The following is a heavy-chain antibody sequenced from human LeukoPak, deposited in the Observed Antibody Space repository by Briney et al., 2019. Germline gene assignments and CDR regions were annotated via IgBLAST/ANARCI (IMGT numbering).Heavy chain of an antibody. CDR2: INAGNGNT. CDR1: GYTFTGYY. CDR3: ARLSIQLWPGFDY. D-gene: IGHD5-18*01. Sequence: ASVKVSCKASGYTFTGYYMHWVRQAPGQGLEWMGWINAGNGNTKYSQKFQGRVTITRDTSASTAYMELSSLRSEDTAVYYCARLSIQLWPGFDYWGQGTLVTVSS. J-gene: IGHJ4*02. V-gene: IGHV1-3*01.